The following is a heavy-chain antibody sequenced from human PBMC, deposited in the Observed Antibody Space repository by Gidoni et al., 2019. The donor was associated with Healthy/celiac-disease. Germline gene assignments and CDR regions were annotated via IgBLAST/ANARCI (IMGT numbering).Heavy chain of an antibody. CDR1: GYSISSGSY. CDR2: IYHSGSA. V-gene: IGHV4-38-2*02. D-gene: IGHD2-2*01. Sequence: QVQLQESGPGLVKPSATLSLTCTVSGYSISSGSYGGWIRHPPGKGLEWIGSIYHSGSAYYNPSLKSRVTISVDTSKNQFSLKLSSVTAADTAVYYCARVRGDIVVVPAAMGWFDPWGQGTLVTVSS. CDR3: ARVRGDIVVVPAAMGWFDP. J-gene: IGHJ5*02.